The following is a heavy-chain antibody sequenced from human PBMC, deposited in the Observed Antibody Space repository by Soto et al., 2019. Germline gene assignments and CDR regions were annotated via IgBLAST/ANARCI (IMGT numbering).Heavy chain of an antibody. Sequence: QVQLVESGGGVVQTGTSLRLSCATSGFTFSSYGMYWVRQAPGKGLEWVAVTWYEGANEYYADSVKGRFTISRDNSKNDLYLQMNSLRAKETAIYYCAKDVGNSWSYYFDFWGQGNLVTVYS. CDR1: GFTFSSYG. CDR3: AKDVGNSWSYYFDF. CDR2: TWYEGANE. D-gene: IGHD6-13*01. V-gene: IGHV3-33*06. J-gene: IGHJ4*02.